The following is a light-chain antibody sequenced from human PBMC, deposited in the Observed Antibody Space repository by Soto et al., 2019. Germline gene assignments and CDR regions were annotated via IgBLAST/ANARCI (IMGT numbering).Light chain of an antibody. V-gene: IGKV3-11*01. J-gene: IGKJ1*01. CDR1: QSVSSY. Sequence: EIVLTQSPATLSLSPGERATLSCRASQSVSSYLAWYQQKPGQAPRLLIYDASNRATDIPARFSGSGSGTDFTLTISSLEPEDFAVYYCQQYGSSVWTFGQGTKVDIK. CDR2: DAS. CDR3: QQYGSSVWT.